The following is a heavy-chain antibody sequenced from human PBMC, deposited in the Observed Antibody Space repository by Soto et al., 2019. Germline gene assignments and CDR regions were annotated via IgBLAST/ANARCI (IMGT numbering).Heavy chain of an antibody. Sequence: SETLSLTCTVSGDSISSIRWWTWFRQPPGEGLEWIGVISYSGSTNYNLSLKSRVTISVDTSKNQFSLNLNFVTAAYTAVYYCATMGTPATGLFYFDYWGQGTLVTVSS. CDR1: GDSISSIRW. D-gene: IGHD2-15*01. CDR3: ATMGTPATGLFYFDY. V-gene: IGHV4-4*02. CDR2: ISYSGST. J-gene: IGHJ4*02.